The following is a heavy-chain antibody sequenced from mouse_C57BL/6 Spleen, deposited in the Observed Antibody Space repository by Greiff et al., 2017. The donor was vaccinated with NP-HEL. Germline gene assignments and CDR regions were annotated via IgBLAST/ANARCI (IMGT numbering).Heavy chain of an antibody. CDR1: GFTFSDYG. CDR3: ARDDYGGFMDY. V-gene: IGHV5-17*01. D-gene: IGHD2-4*01. CDR2: ISSGSSTI. Sequence: EVKLMESGGGLVKPGGSLKLSCAASGFTFSDYGMHWVRQAPEKGLEWVAYISSGSSTIYYADTVKGRFTISRDNAKNTLFLQMTSLRSEDTAMYYCARDDYGGFMDYWGQGTSVTVSS. J-gene: IGHJ4*01.